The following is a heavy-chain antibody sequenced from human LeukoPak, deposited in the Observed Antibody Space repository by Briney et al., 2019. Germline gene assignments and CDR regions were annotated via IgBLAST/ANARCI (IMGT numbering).Heavy chain of an antibody. D-gene: IGHD3/OR15-3a*01. J-gene: IGHJ4*02. CDR1: GGSISSGDYY. CDR2: IYYSGST. CDR3: AGGRLDYPHPQPNFDY. V-gene: IGHV4-30-4*08. Sequence: TSETLSLTCTVSGGSISSGDYYWSWIRQPPGKGPEWIGYIYYSGSTYYNPSLKSRVTISVDTSKNQFSLKLSSVTAADTAVYYCAGGRLDYPHPQPNFDYWGQGTLVTVSS.